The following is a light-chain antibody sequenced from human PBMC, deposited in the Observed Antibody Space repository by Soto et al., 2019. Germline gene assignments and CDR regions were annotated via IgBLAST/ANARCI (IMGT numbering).Light chain of an antibody. CDR1: QSVTSTF. V-gene: IGKV3-20*01. CDR3: QQYGSSPFT. CDR2: AAS. Sequence: EIGLTQSPATLSLSPGERATLSCRATQSVTSTFLAWYQQKPGQAPRLLIYAASSRATGIPDRFTGSGSGTDFTLTISRLEPEDFAVYYCQQYGSSPFTFGPGTKVDIK. J-gene: IGKJ3*01.